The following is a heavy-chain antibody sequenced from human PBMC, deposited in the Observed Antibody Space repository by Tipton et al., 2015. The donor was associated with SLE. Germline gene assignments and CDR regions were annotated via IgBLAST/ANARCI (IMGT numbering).Heavy chain of an antibody. CDR1: RFTFSNYA. CDR2: IYSDSSGT. V-gene: IGHV3-23*03. J-gene: IGHJ3*02. D-gene: IGHD6-19*01. Sequence: SLRLSCAASRFTFSNYAMSWIRQAPGKGLEWVSTIYSDSSGTYYADSVKGRFTISRDNSKDTLYLQMSSLRAEDTAVYYCVREGRSSGRAPAFDIWGQGTMVAVSS. CDR3: VREGRSSGRAPAFDI.